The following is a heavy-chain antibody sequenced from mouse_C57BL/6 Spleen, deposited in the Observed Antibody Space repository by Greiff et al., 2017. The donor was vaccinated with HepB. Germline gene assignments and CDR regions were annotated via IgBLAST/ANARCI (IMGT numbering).Heavy chain of an antibody. Sequence: VMLVESGPDLVQPSQSLSLTCIVSGFSFSSYGVHWFRKPPRKGLEWLGGIWSGGSIYYTPALSSRLSVSRDTSKSQVFFKMSSLQSEDTAVYHCARWRKRDYYAMDYWGQGTSVTVSS. CDR1: GFSFSSYG. CDR3: ARWRKRDYYAMDY. V-gene: IGHV2-7*01. J-gene: IGHJ4*01. CDR2: IWSGGSI.